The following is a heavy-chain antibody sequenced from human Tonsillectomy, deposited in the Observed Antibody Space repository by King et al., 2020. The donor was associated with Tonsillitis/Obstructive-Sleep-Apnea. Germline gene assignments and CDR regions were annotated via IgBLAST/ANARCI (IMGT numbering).Heavy chain of an antibody. Sequence: QLQESGPGLVKPSETLSLTCTVSGGSISSYYWSWIRQPPGKGLEWIGYIYYRGSTNYNPSLKSRVTISVDTSKNQFSLKLSSVTAADTAVYYCARGYGAFDIWGQGTMVTVSS. CDR3: ARGYGAFDI. J-gene: IGHJ3*02. D-gene: IGHD2-15*01. CDR1: GGSISSYY. CDR2: IYYRGST. V-gene: IGHV4-59*01.